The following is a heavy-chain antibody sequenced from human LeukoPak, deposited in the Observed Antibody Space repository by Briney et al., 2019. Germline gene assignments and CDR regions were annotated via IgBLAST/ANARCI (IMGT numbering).Heavy chain of an antibody. J-gene: IGHJ5*02. D-gene: IGHD2-2*02. V-gene: IGHV4-34*01. CDR3: ARRGYCSSTSCYTVGWFDP. CDR1: GGSFSGYY. Sequence: SETLSLTCAAYGGSFSGYYWSWIRQPPGKGLEWIGEINHSGSTNYNPSLKSRVTISVDTSKNQFSLKLSSVTAADTAVYYCARRGYCSSTSCYTVGWFDPWGQGTLVTVSS. CDR2: INHSGST.